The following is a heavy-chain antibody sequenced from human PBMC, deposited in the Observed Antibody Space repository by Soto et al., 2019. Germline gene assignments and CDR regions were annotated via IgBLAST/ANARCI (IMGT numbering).Heavy chain of an antibody. CDR2: IYYSGST. D-gene: IGHD2-8*01. Sequence: TSETLSLTCTVSGGSISSGDYYWSWIRQPPGKGLEWIGYIYYSGSTYYNPSLKSRVTISVDTSKNQFSLKLSSVTAADTAVYYCARDEGDGGYCTNGVCGGYYYGMDVWGQGTTVTVSS. CDR3: ARDEGDGGYCTNGVCGGYYYGMDV. V-gene: IGHV4-30-4*01. CDR1: GGSISSGDYY. J-gene: IGHJ6*02.